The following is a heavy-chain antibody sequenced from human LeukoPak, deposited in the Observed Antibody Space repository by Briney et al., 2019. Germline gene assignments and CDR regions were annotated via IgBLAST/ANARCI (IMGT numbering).Heavy chain of an antibody. J-gene: IGHJ4*02. Sequence: ASVKVSCKASGYTFTGYYMHWVRQAPGQGLEWMGWINPNSGGTNYAQKFQGRVTTTRDTSISTAYMEMCRLRADDTAVYYCVRGIAFFGVALYYFDYWGEGTLVSVSS. CDR2: INPNSGGT. CDR1: GYTFTGYY. V-gene: IGHV1-2*02. D-gene: IGHD3-3*01. CDR3: VRGIAFFGVALYYFDY.